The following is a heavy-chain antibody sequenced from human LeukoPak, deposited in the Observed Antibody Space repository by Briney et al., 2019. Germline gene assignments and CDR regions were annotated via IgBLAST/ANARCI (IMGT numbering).Heavy chain of an antibody. Sequence: PGGSLRLSCSASGFTFSSYAIHWVRQAPGKGLEYVSTITFDGGSTYYADSVKGRFTISRDNSKNTVYLQVNSLRPEDTAVYYCAKDQSGSGSWWGQGTLVTVSS. CDR1: GFTFSSYA. J-gene: IGHJ4*02. D-gene: IGHD3-10*01. V-gene: IGHV3-64D*06. CDR2: ITFDGGST. CDR3: AKDQSGSGSW.